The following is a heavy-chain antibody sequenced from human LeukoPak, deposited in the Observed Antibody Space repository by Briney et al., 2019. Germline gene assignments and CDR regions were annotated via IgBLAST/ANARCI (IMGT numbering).Heavy chain of an antibody. V-gene: IGHV3-7*02. CDR2: IKHDGSET. Sequence: GGSLRLSCATSGVTFSSIWMSWVRQAPGKGLEWVANIKHDGSETNYVDSVKGRFTISRDNAKNSLHLQMNSLRVEDTAVYYCAKNGGPHGMDVWGQGTTVTVSS. CDR3: AKNGGPHGMDV. CDR1: GVTFSSIW. J-gene: IGHJ6*02. D-gene: IGHD3-16*01.